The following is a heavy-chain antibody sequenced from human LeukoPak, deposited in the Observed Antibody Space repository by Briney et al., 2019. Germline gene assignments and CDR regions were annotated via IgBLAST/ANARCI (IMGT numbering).Heavy chain of an antibody. CDR1: GYTFTIYG. V-gene: IGHV1-18*01. Sequence: WASVKVSFKASGYTFTIYGISWVRQAPGQGLEWMGWISAYNGNTNYAQKLQGRVTMTTDTSTSTAYMELRSLRSDDTAVYYCARETGATKKKSFDYWGQGTLVTVSS. CDR3: ARETGATKKKSFDY. J-gene: IGHJ4*02. CDR2: ISAYNGNT. D-gene: IGHD1-26*01.